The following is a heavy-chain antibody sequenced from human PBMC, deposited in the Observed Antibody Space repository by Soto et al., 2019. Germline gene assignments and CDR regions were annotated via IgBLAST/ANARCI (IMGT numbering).Heavy chain of an antibody. CDR2: ISYDGTNE. Sequence: GGSLRLSCTVSGFTFSAFAMYWVRQAPGKGLEWVALISYDGTNEDYAESVRGRFTISRDNSKNTLYLEMNSLSAEDSAVYFCAKGVVREPAYFDYWGQGTLVTVSS. D-gene: IGHD3-10*01. V-gene: IGHV3-30*18. J-gene: IGHJ4*02. CDR3: AKGVVREPAYFDY. CDR1: GFTFSAFA.